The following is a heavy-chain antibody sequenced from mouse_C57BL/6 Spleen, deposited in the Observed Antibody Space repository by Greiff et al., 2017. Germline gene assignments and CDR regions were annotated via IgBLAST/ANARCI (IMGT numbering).Heavy chain of an antibody. V-gene: IGHV1-69*01. CDR1: GYTFTSYW. D-gene: IGHD6-5*01. CDR2: IDPSDSYT. J-gene: IGHJ2*01. Sequence: VQLQQPGAELVMPGASVKLSCKASGYTFTSYWMHWVKQRPGQGLEWIGEIDPSDSYTNYNQKFKGKSTLTVDKSSSTAYMQLSSLTSEDSAVYYCARRGAYEFDYWGQGTTLTVSS. CDR3: ARRGAYEFDY.